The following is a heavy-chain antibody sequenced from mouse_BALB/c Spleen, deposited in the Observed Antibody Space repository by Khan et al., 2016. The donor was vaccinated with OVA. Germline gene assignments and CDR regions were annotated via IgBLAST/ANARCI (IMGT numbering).Heavy chain of an antibody. Sequence: VQLQQSGAELVRPGTSVKISCKASGYTFTNYWLGWVKQRPGHGLEWIGDIYPGVGYINYNEKFKGRATLTAGTSSSTAYIQLSGLTSADSAVSFGTRWATWCFDVWGAGTTVTVSS. V-gene: IGHV1-63*02. D-gene: IGHD3-1*01. CDR1: GYTFTNYW. CDR3: TRWATWCFDV. CDR2: IYPGVGYI. J-gene: IGHJ1*01.